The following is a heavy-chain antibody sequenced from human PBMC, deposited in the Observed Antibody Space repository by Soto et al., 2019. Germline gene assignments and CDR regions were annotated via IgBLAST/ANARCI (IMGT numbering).Heavy chain of an antibody. Sequence: SQTLSLTCAISGDSVSSNSAAWNWISQSPSRGLEWLGRTYYRSKWYNDYAVSVKSRITINPDTSKNQFSLQLNSVTPEDTAVYYCAREGLVDGYGMDVWGQGTTVTVSS. CDR1: GDSVSSNSAA. CDR3: AREGLVDGYGMDV. J-gene: IGHJ6*02. V-gene: IGHV6-1*01. CDR2: TYYRSKWYN. D-gene: IGHD6-19*01.